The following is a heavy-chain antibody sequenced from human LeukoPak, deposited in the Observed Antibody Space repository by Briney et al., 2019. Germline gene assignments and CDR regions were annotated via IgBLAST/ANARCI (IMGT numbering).Heavy chain of an antibody. CDR3: ATDKRPATHYYYYMDV. CDR2: IKQDGSEK. CDR1: GFTFSGYW. Sequence: GGSLRLSCAASGFTFSGYWMSWVRQAPGKGLEWVADIKQDGSEKYYVDSMKGRFTISRDNAKNSLYLQMNSLRAEDTAVYYRATDKRPATHYYYYMDVWGKGTTVTVSS. V-gene: IGHV3-7*01. J-gene: IGHJ6*03. D-gene: IGHD2-2*01.